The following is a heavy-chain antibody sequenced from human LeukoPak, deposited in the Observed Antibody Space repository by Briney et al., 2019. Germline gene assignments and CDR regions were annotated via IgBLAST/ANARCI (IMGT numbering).Heavy chain of an antibody. Sequence: ASVKVSCKASGYTFTGYYMHWVRQAPGQGLEWMGWINPNSGGTNYAQKFQGRVTMTRDTSIGTAYMELSRLRSDDTAVYYCARDGGITMVRGVDYWGQGTLVTVSS. CDR3: ARDGGITMVRGVDY. CDR2: INPNSGGT. CDR1: GYTFTGYY. D-gene: IGHD3-10*01. J-gene: IGHJ4*02. V-gene: IGHV1-2*02.